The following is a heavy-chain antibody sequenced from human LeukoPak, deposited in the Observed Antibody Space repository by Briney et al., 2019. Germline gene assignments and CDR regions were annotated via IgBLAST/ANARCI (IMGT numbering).Heavy chain of an antibody. CDR1: GFIFSTHW. Sequence: GGSLRLSCAASGFIFSTHWMNWVRQAPGKGLEWVAIIKGDGTETLYADSVKGRFTISRDNTKSSLYLQINSLRVEDTAVYYCVGGGGWLPDFWGQGVLVTVSS. D-gene: IGHD6-19*01. CDR3: VGGGGWLPDF. V-gene: IGHV3-7*01. CDR2: IKGDGTET. J-gene: IGHJ4*02.